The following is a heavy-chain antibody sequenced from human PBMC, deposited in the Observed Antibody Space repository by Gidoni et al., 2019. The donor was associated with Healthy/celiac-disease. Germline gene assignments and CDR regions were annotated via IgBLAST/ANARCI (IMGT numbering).Heavy chain of an antibody. D-gene: IGHD2-15*01. CDR3: ARGRSRNPRIVVVVAATGFDY. V-gene: IGHV4-34*01. J-gene: IGHJ4*02. CDR1: GGSFSGYY. Sequence: QVQLQQWGAGLLTPSETLSLTCAVYGGSFSGYYWSWIRQPPGKGLEWIGEINHSGSTNYNPSLKSRVTISVDTSKNQFSLKLSSVTAADTAVYYCARGRSRNPRIVVVVAATGFDYWGQGTLVTVSS. CDR2: INHSGST.